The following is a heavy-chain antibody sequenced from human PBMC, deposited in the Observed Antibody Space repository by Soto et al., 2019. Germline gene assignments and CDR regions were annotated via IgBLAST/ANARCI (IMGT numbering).Heavy chain of an antibody. D-gene: IGHD6-13*01. CDR1: GSSFSSYG. V-gene: IGHV3-30*03. J-gene: IGHJ1*01. CDR3: AIDRGCYSSRWPFY. Sequence: QVQLVESGGGVVQPGRSLRLSCAASGSSFSSYGIHCVRQVPGKGLEWVAVISYDGTYKHYADSVKGRFTFSRDNSKNTVYLQMNSLSAEDTAVYYSAIDRGCYSSRWPFYWGQSFLVTVS. CDR2: ISYDGTYK.